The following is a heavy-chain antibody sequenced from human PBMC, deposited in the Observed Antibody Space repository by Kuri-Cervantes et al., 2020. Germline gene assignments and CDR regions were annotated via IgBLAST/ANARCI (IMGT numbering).Heavy chain of an antibody. D-gene: IGHD2-15*01. J-gene: IGHJ4*02. CDR2: ISCPESNK. CDR3: ARDFSRDFVVVVPALTDY. CDR1: GFTFSSYG. Sequence: GESLKISCAASGFTFSSYGMHWVRQAPGEGLEWVAIISCPESNKYYADSVKGRFTISRDNSRNTLYLQMNSLRAEDTAVYYCARDFSRDFVVVVPALTDYWGQGTLVTVSS. V-gene: IGHV3-30*12.